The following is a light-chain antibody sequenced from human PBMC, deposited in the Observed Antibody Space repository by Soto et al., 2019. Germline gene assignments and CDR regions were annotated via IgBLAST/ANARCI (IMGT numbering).Light chain of an antibody. CDR3: AAWDVTPSVPI. CDR1: RSDIGSNY. J-gene: IGLJ2*01. CDR2: RND. V-gene: IGLV1-47*01. Sequence: QSVLTQPPSASGTPGQRVTISCSGSRSDIGSNYVYGYQHLPGMAPKLLIYRNDQRPSGVPDRISGSRSGTSASLAIIGLRYEDEADYYCAAWDVTPSVPIFGGGTKLTVL.